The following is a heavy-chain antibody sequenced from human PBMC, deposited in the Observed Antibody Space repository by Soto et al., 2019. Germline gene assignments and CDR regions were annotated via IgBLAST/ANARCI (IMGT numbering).Heavy chain of an antibody. J-gene: IGHJ5*02. CDR3: AREAYNFNWFDP. V-gene: IGHV1-3*01. D-gene: IGHD1-1*01. CDR1: GYTFTSYS. CDR2: INAGNGNT. Sequence: ASVKVSCKASGYTFTSYSMHWVRQAPGQRLEWMGWINAGNGNTKYSQKFQGRVTITRDTSASTAYMELSSLRSEDTAVYYCAREAYNFNWFDPWGQGTLVTVSS.